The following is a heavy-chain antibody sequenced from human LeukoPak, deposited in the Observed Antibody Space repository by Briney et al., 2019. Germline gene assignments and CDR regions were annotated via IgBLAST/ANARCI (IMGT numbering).Heavy chain of an antibody. CDR1: GFTFSSHW. CDR3: ARDGGRFYYYYGMDV. J-gene: IGHJ6*02. V-gene: IGHV3-7*01. Sequence: SGGSLRLSCAASGFTFSSHWMSWVRQAPGKGLEWVANIKQDGSEKYYVDSVKGRFTISGDNAKNSLYLQMNSLRAEDTAVYYCARDGGRFYYYYGMDVWGQGTTVTVSS. D-gene: IGHD6-19*01. CDR2: IKQDGSEK.